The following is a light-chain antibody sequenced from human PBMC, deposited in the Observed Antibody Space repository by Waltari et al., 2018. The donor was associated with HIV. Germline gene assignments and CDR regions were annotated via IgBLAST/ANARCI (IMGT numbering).Light chain of an antibody. J-gene: IGLJ2*01. V-gene: IGLV2-23*01. CDR1: SSDTGDYNL. Sequence: QSALTQPASVSGSPGQSIPISCIGTSSDTGDYNLVSRDQLYPGKPPKLIIYEDNKRPSGVSNRFSGSKSADTASLTISGLQAEDEADYYCCAYAGGLEFGGGTKLTVL. CDR3: CAYAGGLE. CDR2: EDN.